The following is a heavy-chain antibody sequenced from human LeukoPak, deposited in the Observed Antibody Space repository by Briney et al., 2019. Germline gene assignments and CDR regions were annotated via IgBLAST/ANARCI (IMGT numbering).Heavy chain of an antibody. CDR1: GYTFTSYD. CDR2: MNPNSGNT. J-gene: IGHJ3*02. Sequence: GASVKVSCKASGYTFTSYDINWVRQATGQGLEWMGRMNPNSGNTGYAQKFQGRVTMTRNTSISTAYMELSSLRSEDTAVYYCARWVDCSGGSCYSNAFDIWGQGTMVTVSS. CDR3: ARWVDCSGGSCYSNAFDI. D-gene: IGHD2-15*01. V-gene: IGHV1-8*01.